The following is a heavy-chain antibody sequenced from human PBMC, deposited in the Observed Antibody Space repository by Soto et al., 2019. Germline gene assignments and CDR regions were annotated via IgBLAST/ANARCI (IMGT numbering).Heavy chain of an antibody. CDR2: ISGSGAGT. CDR1: GFTFSSYA. V-gene: IGHV3-23*01. CDR3: AKAPYGVTFPFDY. J-gene: IGHJ4*02. Sequence: EVQLLESGGGLVQPGGSLRLSCAASGFTFSSYAMSWVRQAPGKGLEWVSAISGSGAGTYYADSVKGRFTISRDNSKHTLYLQMNSLRAEDTAVYYCAKAPYGVTFPFDYWGQGTLVTVSS. D-gene: IGHD4-4*01.